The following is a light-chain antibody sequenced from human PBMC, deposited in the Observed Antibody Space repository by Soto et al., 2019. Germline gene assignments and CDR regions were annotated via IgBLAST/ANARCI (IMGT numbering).Light chain of an antibody. V-gene: IGKV3-11*01. CDR3: QQHNNWPTT. CDR2: DAF. J-gene: IGKJ1*01. Sequence: EIVFTQSPATLSLSPGERAALSCRASQSVTKYLAWYQQKPGQAPRLLIYDAFNRATGIPARFSGSGSGTDFTLTISSLEPEDFAIYYCQQHNNWPTTFGQGTKVEMK. CDR1: QSVTKY.